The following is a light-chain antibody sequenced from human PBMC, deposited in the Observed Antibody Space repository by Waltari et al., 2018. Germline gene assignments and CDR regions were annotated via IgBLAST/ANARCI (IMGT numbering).Light chain of an antibody. CDR2: GAS. CDR1: QSVSSSY. CDR3: QQYVDSPVT. V-gene: IGKV3-20*01. Sequence: DIVLTQSPGTLSLSPGERATLSCRASQSVSSSYLAWYQQKPGQAPRLLSYGASSRATGIPDRFSGSGSGTDFTLSISRLEPGDFAVYYCQQYVDSPVTFGQGTKVEL. J-gene: IGKJ1*01.